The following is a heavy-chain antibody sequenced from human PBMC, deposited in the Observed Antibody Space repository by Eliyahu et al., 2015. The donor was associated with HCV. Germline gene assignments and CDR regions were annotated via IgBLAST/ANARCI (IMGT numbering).Heavy chain of an antibody. CDR1: XGTFRTLS. V-gene: IGHV1-69*01. D-gene: IGHD5/OR15-5a*01. CDR3: ATVRASVTHRAEYFQY. CDR2: ILPVFGSS. J-gene: IGHJ1*01. Sequence: QVQLEQSGAEVKKPGSSVXVSCKASXGTFRTLSIXWGRQAPGQGLEGMGRILPVFGSSNYAQKFQGRVSITADESTATAYLELNSLTSDDTAIFYCATVRASVTHRAEYFQYWGQGTLVTVS.